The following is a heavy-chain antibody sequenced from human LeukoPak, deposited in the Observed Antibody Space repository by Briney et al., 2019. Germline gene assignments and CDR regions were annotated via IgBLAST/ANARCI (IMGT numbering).Heavy chain of an antibody. CDR1: GGSISGYY. D-gene: IGHD2-15*01. V-gene: IGHV4-59*08. J-gene: IGHJ4*02. CDR3: ARHVIKCSGGSCYSSSPIDY. CDR2: IYSSGST. Sequence: SETLSLTCSVSGGSISGYYWSWIRLPPGKGLEWIGYIYSSGSTTYNPSLKSRVTMSVDTSKNQFSLKLSSVTAADTAVYYCARHVIKCSGGSCYSSSPIDYWGQGALVTVSS.